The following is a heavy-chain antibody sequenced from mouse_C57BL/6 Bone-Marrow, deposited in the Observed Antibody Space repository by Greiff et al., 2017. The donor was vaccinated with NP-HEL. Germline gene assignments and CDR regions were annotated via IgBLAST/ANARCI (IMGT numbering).Heavy chain of an antibody. CDR3: TTSTTVVDFDY. CDR2: IDPENGDT. Sequence: VQLQQSGAELVRPGASVKLSCTASGFNIKDDYMHWVKQRPEQGLEWIGWIDPENGDTEYASKFQGKATITADPSSNTAYLQLSSLTSEDTAVYYCTTSTTVVDFDYWGQGTTLTVSS. D-gene: IGHD1-1*01. V-gene: IGHV14-4*01. J-gene: IGHJ2*01. CDR1: GFNIKDDY.